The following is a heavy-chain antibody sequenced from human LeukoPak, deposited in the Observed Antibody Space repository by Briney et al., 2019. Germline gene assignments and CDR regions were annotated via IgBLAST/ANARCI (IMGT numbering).Heavy chain of an antibody. CDR2: FDPEDGET. CDR1: GYTLTELT. J-gene: IGHJ4*02. D-gene: IGHD1-26*01. CDR3: AIWGTGSFSDPAIDY. Sequence: ASVKASCKVSGYTLTELTMHWVRQAPGKGLEWMGGFDPEDGETIYAQKFQGRVTMTEDTSTDTAYMELTSLTSEDTAVYYCAIWGTGSFSDPAIDYWGQGTLVTVSS. V-gene: IGHV1-24*01.